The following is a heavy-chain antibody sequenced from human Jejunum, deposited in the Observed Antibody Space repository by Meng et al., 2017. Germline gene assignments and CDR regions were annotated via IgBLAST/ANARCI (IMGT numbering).Heavy chain of an antibody. Sequence: GESLKISGAASDFGFTGTCLSWVRQVPGKGLEWVGRIKSKSSGGTTDYIAPVKCRFTISRDDSKATLYLQMNSLKTEDSGVYYCTADRFGSGSYYFAFWGQGTLVTVSS. CDR1: DFGFTGTC. CDR2: IKSKSSGGTT. D-gene: IGHD3-10*01. J-gene: IGHJ4*02. CDR3: TADRFGSGSYYFAF. V-gene: IGHV3-15*01.